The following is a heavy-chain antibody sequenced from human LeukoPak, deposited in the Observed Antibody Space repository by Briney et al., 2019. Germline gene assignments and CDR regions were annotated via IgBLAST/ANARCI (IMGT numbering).Heavy chain of an antibody. Sequence: ASVKVSCKASGYTFTGYYMHWVRQAPGQGLEWMGWINPNSGGTNYAQKFQGRVTMTRDASISTAYMELSRLRSDDTAVYYCARIGRVNIAARNWLDPWGQGTLVTVSS. CDR2: INPNSGGT. CDR1: GYTFTGYY. V-gene: IGHV1-2*02. D-gene: IGHD6-6*01. CDR3: ARIGRVNIAARNWLDP. J-gene: IGHJ5*02.